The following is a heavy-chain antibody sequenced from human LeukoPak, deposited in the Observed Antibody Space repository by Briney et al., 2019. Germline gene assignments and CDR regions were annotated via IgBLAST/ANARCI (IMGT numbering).Heavy chain of an antibody. V-gene: IGHV1-8*03. D-gene: IGHD3-16*01. CDR3: ARESGDYVKFDY. CDR1: GYTFTSYD. Sequence: ASVKVSCKASGYTFTSYDINWVRQATGQGLEWMGWMNPNSGNTGYAQKFQGRVTITRNTSISTAYMELSSLRSEDTAVYYCARESGDYVKFDYWGQGTLVTVSS. CDR2: MNPNSGNT. J-gene: IGHJ4*02.